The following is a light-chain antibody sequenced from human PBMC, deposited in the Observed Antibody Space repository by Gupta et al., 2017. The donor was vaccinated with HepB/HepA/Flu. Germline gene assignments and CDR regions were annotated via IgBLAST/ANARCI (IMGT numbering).Light chain of an antibody. CDR3: QQYNNWPLT. Sequence: IVMTQSPATLSVSPGARATLSCRASQSVSSNLAWYQQKPGQAPRLLMYGASTRATGIPARFSGSGSGTEFTLTISSLQSEDFAVYYCQQYNNWPLTFGGGTKVEIK. V-gene: IGKV3-15*01. J-gene: IGKJ4*01. CDR1: QSVSSN. CDR2: GAS.